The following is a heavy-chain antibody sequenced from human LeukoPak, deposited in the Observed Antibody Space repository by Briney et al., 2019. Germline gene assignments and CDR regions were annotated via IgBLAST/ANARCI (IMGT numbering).Heavy chain of an antibody. J-gene: IGHJ3*02. CDR1: GFTFSNAW. D-gene: IGHD3-22*01. CDR3: ITASSGYAGEAFDI. Sequence: PGGSLRLSCAASGFTFSNAWMNWVRRAPGKGLEWVGRIKSKTDGGTTDYAAPVKGRFTISRDDSKNTLYLQMNSLKTEDTAVYYCITASSGYAGEAFDIWGQGTMVTVSS. V-gene: IGHV3-15*07. CDR2: IKSKTDGGTT.